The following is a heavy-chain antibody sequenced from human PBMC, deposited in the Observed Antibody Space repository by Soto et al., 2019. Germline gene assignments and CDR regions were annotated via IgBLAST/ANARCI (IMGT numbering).Heavy chain of an antibody. Sequence: QVQLVQSGAEGKKPGASVRVSCKASGYTFTSYSMHWVRQAPGQGLEGMGIINPSSGRTSYAQNFQGRVTMTSDTSTSIVYMEMSSLKSEDTAVYYCARDHNFGFILYAMDVWGQGTTVTVSS. CDR3: ARDHNFGFILYAMDV. D-gene: IGHD2-15*01. CDR1: GYTFTSYS. CDR2: INPSSGRT. J-gene: IGHJ6*02. V-gene: IGHV1-46*01.